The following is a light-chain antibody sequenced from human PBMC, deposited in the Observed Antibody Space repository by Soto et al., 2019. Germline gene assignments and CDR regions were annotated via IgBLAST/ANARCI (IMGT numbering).Light chain of an antibody. V-gene: IGKV1-39*01. CDR3: HQTYTTTFP. J-gene: IGKJ3*01. Sequence: DIQMTQSPSSLSASVGDRVTITCRASQSIATYLNWYQQRPGKAPNLLIYAASSLQRGVPSRFSGSGSGTDFTLPISSLQPEDFATYYCHQTYTTTFPFGPGTKVDI. CDR1: QSIATY. CDR2: AAS.